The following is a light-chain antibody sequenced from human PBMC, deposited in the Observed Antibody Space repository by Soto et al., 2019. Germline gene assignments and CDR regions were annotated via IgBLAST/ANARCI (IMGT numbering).Light chain of an antibody. V-gene: IGKV3-11*01. Sequence: EIVLTQSPATLSLSPGERATLSCRASQSVSSYLAWYQQKPGQAPRLLIYDASNKATGSTARCSGSGSGTAFTPTIISIEPEDFVVYYCQQRSNSSPAFGQGTRVEIK. CDR3: QQRSNSSPA. CDR2: DAS. CDR1: QSVSSY. J-gene: IGKJ5*01.